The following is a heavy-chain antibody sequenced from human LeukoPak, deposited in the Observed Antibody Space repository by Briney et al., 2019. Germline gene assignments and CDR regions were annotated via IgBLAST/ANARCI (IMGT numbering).Heavy chain of an antibody. J-gene: IGHJ4*02. D-gene: IGHD2-15*01. V-gene: IGHV3-23*01. CDR3: AKEGRLVVVAAFDY. CDR1: GFTFSSYA. Sequence: PGGSLRLSCAASGFTFSSYAMSWVRQAPGKGLEWVSAISGSGGNTYYADSVKGRFTISRDNSKNTLYLQTNSLRAEDTAVYYCAKEGRLVVVAAFDYWGQGTLVTVSS. CDR2: ISGSGGNT.